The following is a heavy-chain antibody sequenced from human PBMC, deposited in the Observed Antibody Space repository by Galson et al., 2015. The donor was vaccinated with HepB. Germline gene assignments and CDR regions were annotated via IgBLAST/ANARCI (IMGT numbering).Heavy chain of an antibody. V-gene: IGHV3-33*01. Sequence: SLRLSCAASGFTFSNYVMHWVRQAPGKGPEWVAVIWYDGRNKYYADSVKGRFTISRDNSKSTLYLQMNSLGAEDTAVYYCARDPSGTYYYDYWGQGTLVTVSS. CDR1: GFTFSNYV. D-gene: IGHD1-26*01. CDR2: IWYDGRNK. CDR3: ARDPSGTYYYDY. J-gene: IGHJ4*02.